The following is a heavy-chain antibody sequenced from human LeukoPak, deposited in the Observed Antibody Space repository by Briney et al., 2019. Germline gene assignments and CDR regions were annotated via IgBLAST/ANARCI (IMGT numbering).Heavy chain of an antibody. CDR2: ISAGGGST. CDR3: AKDTSNYYDSSGYTSSFDY. D-gene: IGHD3-22*01. Sequence: GGSLRLSCAASGFTFSSYAMHWVRQAPGKGLEWVSAISAGGGSTYYADSVKGRFTISRDNFKNTLYLQMNSLRAEDTAVYYCAKDTSNYYDSSGYTSSFDYWGQGTLVTVSS. CDR1: GFTFSSYA. V-gene: IGHV3-23*01. J-gene: IGHJ4*02.